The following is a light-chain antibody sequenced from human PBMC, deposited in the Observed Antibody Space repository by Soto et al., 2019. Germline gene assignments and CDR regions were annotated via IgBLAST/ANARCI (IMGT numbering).Light chain of an antibody. Sequence: DIQMTQSPSSLSASVGDRVTITCRASQSISSYLNWYQQKPGKAPNLLIYAASSLQSGVPSRFSGSGSGTDFTLTISSLQPKDFATYYCQQSYITPGTFGQGTKV. CDR2: AAS. J-gene: IGKJ1*01. V-gene: IGKV1-39*01. CDR3: QQSYITPGT. CDR1: QSISSY.